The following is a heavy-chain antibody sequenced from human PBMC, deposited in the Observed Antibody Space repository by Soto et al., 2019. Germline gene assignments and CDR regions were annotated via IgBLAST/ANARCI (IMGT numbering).Heavy chain of an antibody. J-gene: IGHJ4*02. CDR1: GFTFSDYY. Sequence: QVHLMESGGGLVKPGGSLRLSCAGSGFTFSDYYITWIRRAPGKGLEWVSYINTLSSAIYYADSVKGRFTISRDNAKNSVYLQMNSLRAEDTAVYYCARRLQWHLRPLDSWGRGTLVTVSS. CDR3: ARRLQWHLRPLDS. D-gene: IGHD6-19*01. CDR2: INTLSSAI. V-gene: IGHV3-11*01.